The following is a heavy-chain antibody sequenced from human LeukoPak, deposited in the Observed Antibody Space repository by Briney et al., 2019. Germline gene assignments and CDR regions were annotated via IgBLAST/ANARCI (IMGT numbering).Heavy chain of an antibody. CDR2: IFYSGST. CDR1: GGSISNYY. J-gene: IGHJ2*01. CDR3: ARVYYSSSYDYWYFDL. V-gene: IGHV4-59*01. D-gene: IGHD6-13*01. Sequence: SETLSLTCTVSGGSISNYYWSWIRQSPGKGLEWIGYIFYSGSTNYNPSLKSRVTISVDTSKNQFSLKLSSVTAADTAVYYCARVYYSSSYDYWYFDLWGRGTLVTVSS.